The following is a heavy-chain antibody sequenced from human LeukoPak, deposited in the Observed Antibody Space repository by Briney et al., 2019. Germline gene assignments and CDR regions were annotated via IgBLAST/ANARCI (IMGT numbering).Heavy chain of an antibody. J-gene: IGHJ6*04. Sequence: GTSVKVCCKASGAPFSRYVNSWVRQAPGQGLEWMGGIIPIFGTANYAQKFQGRVTITADKSTSTAYMELSSLGSEDTAVYYCARAVEVRSSRYYYGMDVWGKGTTVTVSS. CDR2: IIPIFGTA. CDR3: ARAVEVRSSRYYYGMDV. CDR1: GAPFSRYV. V-gene: IGHV1-69*06. D-gene: IGHD3-10*01.